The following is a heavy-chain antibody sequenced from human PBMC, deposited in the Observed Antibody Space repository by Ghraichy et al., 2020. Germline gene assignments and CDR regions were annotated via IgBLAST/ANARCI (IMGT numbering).Heavy chain of an antibody. V-gene: IGHV1-24*01. CDR1: GYTLTELS. Sequence: ASVKVSCKVSGYTLTELSMHWVRQAPGKGLEWMGGFDPEDGETIYAQKFQGRVTMTEDTSTDTAYMELSSLRSEDTAVYYCATRDYYDSSGYSGLRYWGQGTLVTVSS. CDR2: FDPEDGET. J-gene: IGHJ4*02. CDR3: ATRDYYDSSGYSGLRY. D-gene: IGHD3-22*01.